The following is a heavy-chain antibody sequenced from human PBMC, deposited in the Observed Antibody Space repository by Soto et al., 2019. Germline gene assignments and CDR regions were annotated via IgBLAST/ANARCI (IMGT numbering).Heavy chain of an antibody. CDR2: ISGSGGST. D-gene: IGHD6-25*01. CDR1: GFTFSSYA. Sequence: GGSLRLSCAASGFTFSSYAMIWVRQAPGKGLEWVSTISGSGGSTYYADYVKGRFTISRDNSKNTLYLHMNSLRAEDAAIYYFANFFVATGGSGGWPWHFDSWGQGALVTVSS. CDR3: ANFFVATGGSGGWPWHFDS. J-gene: IGHJ4*02. V-gene: IGHV3-23*01.